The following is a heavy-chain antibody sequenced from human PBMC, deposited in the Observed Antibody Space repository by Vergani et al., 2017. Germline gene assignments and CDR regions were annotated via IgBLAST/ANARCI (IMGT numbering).Heavy chain of an antibody. CDR2: ISSSSSYI. CDR1: GFTFSSYS. J-gene: IGHJ6*02. CDR3: ARDRYDLGSGSYPYFDYYGLDV. V-gene: IGHV3-21*01. Sequence: EVQLVESGGGLVKRGGSLRLSCAASGFTFSSYSRNWVRQAPGKGLEWVSSISSSSSYIHYSDSLKGRFTISRDNAKGSLYLQMNSLRAEDTGVYYCARDRYDLGSGSYPYFDYYGLDVWGQGAAVTVSS. D-gene: IGHD3-10*01.